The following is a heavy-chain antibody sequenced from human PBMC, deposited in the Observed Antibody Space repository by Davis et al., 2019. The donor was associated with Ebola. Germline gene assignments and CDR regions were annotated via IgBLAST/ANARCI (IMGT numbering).Heavy chain of an antibody. J-gene: IGHJ4*02. CDR2: INPSGGST. CDR1: GYTFTSYY. D-gene: IGHD3-10*01. Sequence: ASVKVSCKASGYTFTSYYMHWVRQAPGQGLEWMGIINPSGGSTSYAQKFQGRVTMTRDTSISTAYMELSRLRSDDTAVYYCARIDVGREADDYWGQGTLVTVSS. CDR3: ARIDVGREADDY. V-gene: IGHV1-46*01.